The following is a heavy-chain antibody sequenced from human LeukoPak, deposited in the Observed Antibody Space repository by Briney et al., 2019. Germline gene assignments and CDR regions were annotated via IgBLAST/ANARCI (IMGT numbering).Heavy chain of an antibody. CDR1: GYTFTGYY. CDR3: ARVGHCSSTSCYHYFQH. D-gene: IGHD2-2*01. V-gene: IGHV1-2*02. CDR2: INPNSGGT. Sequence: ASVKVSCKASGYTFTGYYMHWVRQAPGQGLEWMGWINPNSGGTNYAQKFQGRVTITTDESTSTAYMELSSLRSEDTAVYYCARVGHCSSTSCYHYFQHWGQGTLITVSS. J-gene: IGHJ1*01.